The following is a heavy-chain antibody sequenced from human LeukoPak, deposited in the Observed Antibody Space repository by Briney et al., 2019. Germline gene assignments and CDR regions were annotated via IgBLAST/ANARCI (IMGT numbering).Heavy chain of an antibody. CDR3: ARGGVWVAAAGRGYAFDI. Sequence: ASVKVSCKASGGTFSSYAISWVRQAPGQGLEWMGGIIPIFGTANYAQKFQGRVTITADESTSTAYMGLSSLRSEDTAVYYCARGGVWVAAAGRGYAFDIWGQGTMVTVSS. D-gene: IGHD6-13*01. CDR1: GGTFSSYA. V-gene: IGHV1-69*13. J-gene: IGHJ3*02. CDR2: IIPIFGTA.